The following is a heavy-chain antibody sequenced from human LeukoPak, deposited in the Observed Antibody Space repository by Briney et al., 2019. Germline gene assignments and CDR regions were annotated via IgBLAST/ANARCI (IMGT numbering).Heavy chain of an antibody. D-gene: IGHD4-23*01. CDR3: ARASGRWALDY. V-gene: IGHV3-7*01. Sequence: HPGGSLRPSCAAAGFTFSRYWMSWVRQATGKGLECVAKIKEDGSEKHYVDSVKGRFTISRDNAKNTLYLQMNSLRAEDTAVYYCARASGRWALDYWGQGTLVTVSS. CDR1: GFTFSRYW. CDR2: IKEDGSEK. J-gene: IGHJ4*02.